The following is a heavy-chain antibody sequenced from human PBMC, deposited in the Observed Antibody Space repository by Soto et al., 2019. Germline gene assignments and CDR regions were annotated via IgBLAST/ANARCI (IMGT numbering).Heavy chain of an antibody. CDR3: ARHTYSTSTDFYCDY. Sequence: PSETLSLTCTVSGGSISSTAYYWGWIRQPPGKGLEWIGYISYTGSTNYNPSLKRRVTMSLDTSKNQFSLNLSSVTAADAALYYCARHTYSTSTDFYCDYWGLGTLVTVSS. CDR1: GGSISSTAYY. J-gene: IGHJ4*02. D-gene: IGHD5-18*01. V-gene: IGHV4-61*05. CDR2: ISYTGST.